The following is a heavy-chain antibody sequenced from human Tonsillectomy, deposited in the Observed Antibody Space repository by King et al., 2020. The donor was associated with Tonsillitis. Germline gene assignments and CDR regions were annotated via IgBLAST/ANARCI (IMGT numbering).Heavy chain of an antibody. CDR1: GFTFSSYS. CDR3: ARGGYDILTGYRVVFDY. V-gene: IGHV3-48*02. Sequence: QLVQSGGGLVQPGGSLRLSCAASGFTFSSYSMNWVRQAPGKGLEWVSYISSSSSTIYYADSVKGRFTISRDNAKNSLYLQMNSLRDEDTAVYYCARGGYDILTGYRVVFDYWGQGTLVTVSS. J-gene: IGHJ4*02. D-gene: IGHD3-9*01. CDR2: ISSSSSTI.